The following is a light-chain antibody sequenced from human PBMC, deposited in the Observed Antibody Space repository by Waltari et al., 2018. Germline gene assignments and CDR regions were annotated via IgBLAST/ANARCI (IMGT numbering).Light chain of an antibody. Sequence: QSVLTQPPSASGTPGQRVTISCSGSSSNIGSNYVYWYQQLPGTDPKLLIYRNNQRPLGVPDRFSGSKSGTSASLAISGRRSEDEADYYCAAWDDSLSGVVFGGGTKLTVL. V-gene: IGLV1-47*01. CDR2: RNN. CDR1: SSNIGSNY. J-gene: IGLJ2*01. CDR3: AAWDDSLSGVV.